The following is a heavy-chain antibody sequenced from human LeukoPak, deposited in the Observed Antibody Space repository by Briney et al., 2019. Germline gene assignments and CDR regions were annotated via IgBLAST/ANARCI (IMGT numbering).Heavy chain of an antibody. V-gene: IGHV4-59*01. CDR3: ARVPPTYSGSYYFDY. CDR2: IYYSGST. D-gene: IGHD1-26*01. CDR1: GGSISSYY. Sequence: TSETRSLTCTVSGGSISSYYWSWIRQPPGKGLEWIGYIYYSGSTNYNPSLKSRVSISVDTSKNQFSLKLSSVTAADTAVYYCARVPPTYSGSYYFDYWGQGTLVTVSS. J-gene: IGHJ4*02.